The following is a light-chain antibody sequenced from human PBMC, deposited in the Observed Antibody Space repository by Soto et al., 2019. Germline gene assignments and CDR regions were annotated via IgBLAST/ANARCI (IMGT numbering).Light chain of an antibody. CDR3: SSYTTSETRV. V-gene: IGLV2-14*03. J-gene: IGLJ1*01. CDR2: DVS. CDR1: SSDVGSYNY. Sequence: QSVLTQPAAVSGSPGQSITISCTGTSSDVGSYNYVSWYQHHPGKVPKLMIDDVSSRPSGVSNRFSGSKSGNTASLTISRLQTEDEADYYCSSYTTSETRVFGTGNKVTVL.